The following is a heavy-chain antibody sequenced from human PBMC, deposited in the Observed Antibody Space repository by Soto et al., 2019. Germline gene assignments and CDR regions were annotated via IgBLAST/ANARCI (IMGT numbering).Heavy chain of an antibody. D-gene: IGHD2-15*01. CDR2: LYYSGNT. J-gene: IGHJ4*02. V-gene: IGHV4-59*01. CDR1: RGSISPFY. Sequence: SETLSLTCTVSRGSISPFYWSWVRQPPGKGLEWIGYLYYSGNTNYNPSLKSRVTISVDASKNQVSLRLTSVTAADTAVYYCARVGGVAARTFDYWDQGTVVTVP. CDR3: ARVGGVAARTFDY.